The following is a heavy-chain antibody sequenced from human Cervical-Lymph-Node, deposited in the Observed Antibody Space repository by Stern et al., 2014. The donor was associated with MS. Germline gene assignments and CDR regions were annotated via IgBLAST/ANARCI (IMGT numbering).Heavy chain of an antibody. CDR2: ISYDGNNQ. CDR1: GFSISTYG. D-gene: IGHD5-18*01. J-gene: IGHJ4*02. CDR3: ARGGHLWSLRGDY. V-gene: IGHV3-30*03. Sequence: VQLVESGGGVVQPGASLRLSCAASGFSISTYGMDWVRQAPGTGLEWLVVISYDGNNQYHADSVKGRFTVSRDNSQNTLYLHLNSLRPGDTAVYYCARGGHLWSLRGDYWGQGTLVIVSS.